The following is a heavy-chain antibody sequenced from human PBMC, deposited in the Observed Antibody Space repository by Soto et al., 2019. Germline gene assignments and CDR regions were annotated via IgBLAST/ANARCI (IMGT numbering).Heavy chain of an antibody. Sequence: QVQLVESGGGVVQPGRSLRLSCAASGFTFSSYGMHWVRQAPGKGLEWVAVISYDGSNKYYADSVKGRFTISRDNSKNTLYLQMNRLRAEDTAVYYCATDLWERAYYFDCWGQGTLVTVSS. V-gene: IGHV3-30*03. J-gene: IGHJ4*02. CDR1: GFTFSSYG. CDR2: ISYDGSNK. D-gene: IGHD1-26*01. CDR3: ATDLWERAYYFDC.